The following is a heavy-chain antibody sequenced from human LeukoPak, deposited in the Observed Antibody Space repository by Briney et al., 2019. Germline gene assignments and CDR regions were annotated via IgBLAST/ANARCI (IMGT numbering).Heavy chain of an antibody. V-gene: IGHV1-69*05. CDR2: IIPDFRRG. CDR1: VGYISGYA. D-gene: IGHD3-9*01. CDR3: VRGALRYFGWSAGGDDSFDI. J-gene: IGHJ3*02. Sequence: GSSVTVSCKASVGYISGYAFNWVRLAHGPGLEWMGRIIPDFRRGNYAQKFQGRVTIMTDESMSTVYMEVSSLRSEDTAKYYCVRGALRYFGWSAGGDDSFDIWGQGTVVTVSS.